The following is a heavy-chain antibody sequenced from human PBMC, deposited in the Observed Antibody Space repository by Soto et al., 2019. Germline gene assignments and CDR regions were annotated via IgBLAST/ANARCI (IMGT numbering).Heavy chain of an antibody. CDR2: IYYSGST. J-gene: IGHJ4*02. V-gene: IGHV4-39*01. Sequence: QLQLQESGPGLVKPSETLSLTCTGSGGSISGSSFYWGWISQPPGKGLECIGNIYYSGSTYYNPSLKSRVTISVDTSRNQGSLNLNSVTAADTDVYYCARLPGDGSGVYCGQGTLVSVSS. CDR3: ARLPGDGSGVY. CDR1: GGSISGSSFY. D-gene: IGHD3-22*01.